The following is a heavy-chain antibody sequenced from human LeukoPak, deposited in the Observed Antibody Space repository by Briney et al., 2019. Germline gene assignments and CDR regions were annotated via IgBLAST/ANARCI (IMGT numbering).Heavy chain of an antibody. Sequence: GGSLRLSCAASGFTLSSYGMHWVRQAPGKGLEWVAVIWYDGSIKYYADSVKDRFTISRDNSKNTLYLQMNSLRAEDTAVFYCARAGNPSWPVFDYWGQGTLVTVSS. V-gene: IGHV3-33*01. J-gene: IGHJ4*02. CDR3: ARAGNPSWPVFDY. D-gene: IGHD2-2*01. CDR1: GFTLSSYG. CDR2: IWYDGSIK.